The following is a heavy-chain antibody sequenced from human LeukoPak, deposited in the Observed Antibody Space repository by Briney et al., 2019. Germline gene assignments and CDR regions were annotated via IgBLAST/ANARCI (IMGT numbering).Heavy chain of an antibody. V-gene: IGHV1-69*04. Sequence: SVKVSCKASGGTFSSYAISWVRQAPGQGPEWMGRIIPIFGIANYAQKFQGRVTITADKSTSTAYMELSSLRSEDTAVYYCARVGGQAYCGGDCYYNWFDPWGQGTLVTVSS. CDR3: ARVGGQAYCGGDCYYNWFDP. J-gene: IGHJ5*02. CDR1: GGTFSSYA. D-gene: IGHD2-21*02. CDR2: IIPIFGIA.